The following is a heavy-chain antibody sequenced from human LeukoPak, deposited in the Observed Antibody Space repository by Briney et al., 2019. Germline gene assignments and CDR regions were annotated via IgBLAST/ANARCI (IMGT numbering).Heavy chain of an antibody. CDR3: ARAVYRYSIIFED. D-gene: IGHD3-16*02. Sequence: SQTLSLTCTVSGGCISSGSYYWGWIRQPAGKGLEWIGRIYTSGSTNYNPSLKSRVTISVDKSKNQFSLKMSSVTAADTAVYYCARAVYRYSIIFEDWGQGTLVTVSS. J-gene: IGHJ4*02. CDR2: IYTSGST. V-gene: IGHV4-61*02. CDR1: GGCISSGSYY.